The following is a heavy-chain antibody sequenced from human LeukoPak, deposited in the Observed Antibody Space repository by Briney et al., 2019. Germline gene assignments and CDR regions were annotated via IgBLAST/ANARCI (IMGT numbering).Heavy chain of an antibody. J-gene: IGHJ4*02. CDR3: AKDHAGSGRAFEY. CDR2: MSSDGIKS. V-gene: IGHV3-30*04. D-gene: IGHD3-10*01. CDR1: GFTFRISG. Sequence: GTSLRLSCATSGFTFRISGVHWDRQAPGKGLEWVALMSSDGIKSYYADSVKGRFTVSRDTSKDIVYLQMKSLSADDTGIYYCAKDHAGSGRAFEYWGQGTLLTDSS.